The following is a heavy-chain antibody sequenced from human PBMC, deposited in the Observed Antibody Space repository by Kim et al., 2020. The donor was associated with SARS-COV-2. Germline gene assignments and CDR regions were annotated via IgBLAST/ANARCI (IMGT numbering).Heavy chain of an antibody. D-gene: IGHD6-19*01. V-gene: IGHV4-34*01. CDR2: INHSGST. CDR1: GGSFSGYY. Sequence: SETLSLTCAVYGGSFSGYYWSWIRQPPGKGLEWIGEINHSGSTNYNPSLKSRVTISVDTSKNQFSLKLSSVTAADTAVYYCARGGSGWYDYYYYYMDVWGKGTTVTVSS. CDR3: ARGGSGWYDYYYYYMDV. J-gene: IGHJ6*03.